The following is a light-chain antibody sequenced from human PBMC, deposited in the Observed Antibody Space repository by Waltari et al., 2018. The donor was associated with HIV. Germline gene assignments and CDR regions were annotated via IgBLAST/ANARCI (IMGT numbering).Light chain of an antibody. Sequence: QSALTQPRSVSGYPGQSVTISCTGTNSDVGAYNYVSWYQQHPGKAHKLIIYDVTRRPSGLPDRFAGSKSGHTASLTIPGLQAEDEADYYCCSYAGNYTGVFGGGPKLTVL. CDR3: CSYAGNYTGV. CDR1: NSDVGAYNY. J-gene: IGLJ3*02. V-gene: IGLV2-11*01. CDR2: DVT.